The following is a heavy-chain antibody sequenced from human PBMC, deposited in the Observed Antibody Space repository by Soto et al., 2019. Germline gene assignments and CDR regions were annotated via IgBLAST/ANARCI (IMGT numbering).Heavy chain of an antibody. CDR3: ASTSSHGRKYYFDY. CDR2: ISSSNAYI. V-gene: IGHV3-21*01. CDR1: GLTFNLYN. D-gene: IGHD6-6*01. J-gene: IGHJ4*02. Sequence: GGSLRLSCAASGLTFNLYNMNWVRQAPGKGLEWVASISSSNAYIYYADSVKGRFTISRGNAKKSLDLQMNSLRVEDTAVYYCASTSSHGRKYYFDYWGQGTLVTVSS.